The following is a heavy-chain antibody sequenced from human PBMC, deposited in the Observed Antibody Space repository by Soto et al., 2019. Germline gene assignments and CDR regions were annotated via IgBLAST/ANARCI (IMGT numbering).Heavy chain of an antibody. CDR2: IYWDDDE. J-gene: IGHJ4*02. V-gene: IGHV2-5*02. CDR3: AHRPRGYSYHFDY. CDR1: GFSLTTRGVG. Sequence: QITLKESGPTLVKPTQTLTLTCSFSGFSLTTRGVGVGWIRQPPGKALEWLALIYWDDDEGYSPSLKSRLTNTKDTSKNQVVLTTTNMDPVDTATYYCAHRPRGYSYHFDYWGQGTLVTVSS. D-gene: IGHD5-18*01.